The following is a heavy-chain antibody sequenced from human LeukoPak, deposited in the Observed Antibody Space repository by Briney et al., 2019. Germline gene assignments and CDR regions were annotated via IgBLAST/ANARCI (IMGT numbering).Heavy chain of an antibody. Sequence: SETLSLTCTVSGGSISSYYWSWIRQPPGKGLEWIGYIYNSGSTDYNPSLKSRVTISVDTSKNQFSLKLSSVTAADTAVYYCARHDDYSRAFDIWGQGTMVTVSS. V-gene: IGHV4-59*08. CDR2: IYNSGST. J-gene: IGHJ3*02. CDR1: GGSISSYY. D-gene: IGHD4-11*01. CDR3: ARHDDYSRAFDI.